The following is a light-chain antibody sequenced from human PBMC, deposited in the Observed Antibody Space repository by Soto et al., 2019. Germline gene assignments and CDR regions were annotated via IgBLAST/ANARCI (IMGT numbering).Light chain of an antibody. CDR3: CSYVGSYSNV. J-gene: IGLJ1*01. CDR1: SSDVGGYNY. CDR2: DVN. V-gene: IGLV2-11*01. Sequence: QSALTQPRSVSGSPGQSVTISCTGTSSDVGGYNYVSWYQQHPGKAPKLMIYDVNKRPSGVPDRFSGSKSGNTASLTISGLQAEDEADYYCCSYVGSYSNVFGTGTKVTVL.